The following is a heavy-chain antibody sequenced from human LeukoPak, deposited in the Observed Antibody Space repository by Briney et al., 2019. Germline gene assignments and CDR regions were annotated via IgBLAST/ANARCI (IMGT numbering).Heavy chain of an antibody. Sequence: PGGSLRLSCAASGFTFSSYAMSWVRQAPGKGLEWVSAISGSGGSTYYADSVKGRFTISRDNSKNALYLQMNSLRAEDTAVYYCAKARLVVVTAIFDYWGQGTLVTVSS. D-gene: IGHD2-21*02. CDR3: AKARLVVVTAIFDY. CDR2: ISGSGGST. CDR1: GFTFSSYA. V-gene: IGHV3-23*01. J-gene: IGHJ4*02.